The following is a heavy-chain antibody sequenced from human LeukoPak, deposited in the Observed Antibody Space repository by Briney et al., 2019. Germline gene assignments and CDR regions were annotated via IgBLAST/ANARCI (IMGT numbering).Heavy chain of an antibody. Sequence: PSETLSLTCTVSDGSISSSSYYWGWIRQPPGKGLEWIGSIYYSGSTYYNPSLKSRVTISVDTSKNQFSLKLSSVTAADTAVYYCARSLITIFGVVITPFDYWGQGTLVNVSS. J-gene: IGHJ4*02. CDR1: DGSISSSSYY. CDR2: IYYSGST. D-gene: IGHD3-3*01. CDR3: ARSLITIFGVVITPFDY. V-gene: IGHV4-39*01.